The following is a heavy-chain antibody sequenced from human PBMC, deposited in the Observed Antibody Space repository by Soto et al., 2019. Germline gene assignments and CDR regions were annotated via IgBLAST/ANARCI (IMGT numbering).Heavy chain of an antibody. CDR2: ISDSGDST. D-gene: IGHD3-22*01. J-gene: IGHJ4*02. Sequence: EVQLLESGGGLVQPGGSLRLSCAASGFTFRSYAMSWVRQAPGKGLEWVSAISDSGDSTYYADSVKGRFTIPRDNAKNTVYLQMNSLRAEDTAVYYCASHPLTMTYLDYWGQGTLVTVSS. CDR3: ASHPLTMTYLDY. CDR1: GFTFRSYA. V-gene: IGHV3-23*01.